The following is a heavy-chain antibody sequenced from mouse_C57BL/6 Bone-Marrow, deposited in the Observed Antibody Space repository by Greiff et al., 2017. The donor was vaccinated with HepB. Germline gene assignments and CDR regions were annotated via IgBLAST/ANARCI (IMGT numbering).Heavy chain of an antibody. CDR2: ISSGGDYI. Sequence: EVMLVESGEGLVKPGGSLKLSCAASGFTFSSYAMSWVRQTPEKRLEWVAYISSGGDYIYYADTVKGRFTISRDNARNTLYLQMSSLKSEDTAMYYCTRDRGDSRWYFDVCGTGTTVTVSS. D-gene: IGHD2-14*01. CDR3: TRDRGDSRWYFDV. J-gene: IGHJ1*03. V-gene: IGHV5-9-1*02. CDR1: GFTFSSYA.